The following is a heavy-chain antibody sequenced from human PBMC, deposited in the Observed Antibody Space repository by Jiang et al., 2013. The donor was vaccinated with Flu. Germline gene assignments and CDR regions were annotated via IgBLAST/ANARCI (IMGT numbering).Heavy chain of an antibody. CDR2: IYWDDDK. CDR1: GFSLSTSGVG. D-gene: IGHD3-3*01. CDR3: ALTKADDFLNYDFWSGYFNCFDP. V-gene: IGHV2-5*02. J-gene: IGHJ5*02. Sequence: KPTQTLTLTCTFSGFSLSTSGVGVGWIRQPPGKALEWLALIYWDDDKRYSPSLKSRLTVTKDISKNQVVLTMTNMDPVDTATYYCALTKADDFLNYDFWSGYFNCFDPWGQGTLVTVSS.